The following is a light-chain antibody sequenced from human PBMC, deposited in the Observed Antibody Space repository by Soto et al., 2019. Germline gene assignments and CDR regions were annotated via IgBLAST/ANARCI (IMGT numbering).Light chain of an antibody. J-gene: IGLJ1*01. Sequence: QSALTQPASVSGSPGQSITISCTGTSSDVGSYNLVSWYQQHPGKAPKLMIYEVSKRPSGVSNRFSGSKSGNTASLTISGLQAEDEADYYCCSYACSSTYDFGTGTKVTVL. CDR1: SSDVGSYNL. CDR2: EVS. V-gene: IGLV2-23*02. CDR3: CSYACSSTYD.